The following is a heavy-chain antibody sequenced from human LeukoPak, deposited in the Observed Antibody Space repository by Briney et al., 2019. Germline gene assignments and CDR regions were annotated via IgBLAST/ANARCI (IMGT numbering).Heavy chain of an antibody. Sequence: GGSLRLSCAASGFTFSSYWMHWVRQAPGTGLVWVSRINSDGSSTSYADSVKGRFTISRDNAKNTLYLQMNSLRAEDTAVYYCARDALGDGPVDYWGQGTLVTVSS. CDR1: GFTFSSYW. J-gene: IGHJ4*02. CDR3: ARDALGDGPVDY. V-gene: IGHV3-74*01. D-gene: IGHD5-24*01. CDR2: INSDGSST.